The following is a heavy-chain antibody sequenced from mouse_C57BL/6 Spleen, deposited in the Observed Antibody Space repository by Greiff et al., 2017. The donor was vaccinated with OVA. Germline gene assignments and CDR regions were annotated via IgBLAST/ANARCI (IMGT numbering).Heavy chain of an antibody. D-gene: IGHD1-1*02. CDR3: AGQGGSYWYFDV. V-gene: IGHV14-2*01. Sequence: EVQLQQSGAELVKPGASVKLSCTASGFNIKDYYMHWVKQRTEQGLEWIGRIDPEDGDTKYAQKFQGKATITADTSSNTAYLQLSSLTSEDTAVYCCAGQGGSYWYFDVWGTGTTVTVAS. CDR1: GFNIKDYY. J-gene: IGHJ1*03. CDR2: IDPEDGDT.